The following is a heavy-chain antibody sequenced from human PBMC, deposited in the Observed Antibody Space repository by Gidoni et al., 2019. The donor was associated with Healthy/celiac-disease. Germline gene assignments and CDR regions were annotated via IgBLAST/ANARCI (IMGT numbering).Heavy chain of an antibody. V-gene: IGHV3-11*01. Sequence: QVQLVESGGGLVKPGGSLRRSCAASGFTFSYYYMSWIRQAPGKGLEWVSYISSSGSTIYYADAVKGRFTISRDNAKNSLYLQMNSLRAEDTAEYYCARDPGGAAIVDPDGMDVWGQGTTVTVSS. J-gene: IGHJ6*02. D-gene: IGHD2-2*01. CDR1: GFTFSYYY. CDR2: ISSSGSTI. CDR3: ARDPGGAAIVDPDGMDV.